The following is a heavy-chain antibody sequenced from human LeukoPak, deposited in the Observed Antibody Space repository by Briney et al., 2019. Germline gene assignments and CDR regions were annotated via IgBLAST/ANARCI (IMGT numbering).Heavy chain of an antibody. Sequence: SETLSLTCTVSGGPISSYFLMWIRQPPGKGLEGMGYSYYSGITHYNPSLKRRVTVSVDTSKSDFSLKLSSVTAAETAVYYCARQKGDTAMEHYNGLDVWGQGTTVTVSS. V-gene: IGHV4-59*08. CDR2: SYYSGIT. CDR3: ARQKGDTAMEHYNGLDV. D-gene: IGHD5-18*01. CDR1: GGPISSYF. J-gene: IGHJ6*02.